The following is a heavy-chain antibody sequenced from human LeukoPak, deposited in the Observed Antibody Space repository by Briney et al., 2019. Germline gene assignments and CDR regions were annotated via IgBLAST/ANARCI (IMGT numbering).Heavy chain of an antibody. CDR3: ACGYSSHDAFDI. J-gene: IGHJ3*02. CDR2: IFGSN. D-gene: IGHD5-18*01. V-gene: IGHV4-31*03. Sequence: SETLSLTCTVSGGSISRGGYYWSWIRQHPGKGLEWIGYIFGSNYYNPSLKSRVTISVDASKNQFSLKLSSVTAADTAVYYCACGYSSHDAFDIWGQGTMVTVSS. CDR1: GGSISRGGYY.